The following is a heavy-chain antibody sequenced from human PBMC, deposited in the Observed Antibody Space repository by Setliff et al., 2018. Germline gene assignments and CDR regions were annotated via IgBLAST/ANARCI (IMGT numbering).Heavy chain of an antibody. CDR3: ARDPGVHSGTWCLDS. Sequence: SETLSLTCTVSGGSISSMSYYWGWIRQPPGKGLEWIGSIYHSGSSYYNPSLKSRVAISADTSRNQFSLELSSVTAADTAVYYCARDPGVHSGTWCLDSWGQGTQVTVSS. D-gene: IGHD2-8*01. V-gene: IGHV4-39*07. CDR1: GGSISSMSYY. J-gene: IGHJ4*02. CDR2: IYHSGSS.